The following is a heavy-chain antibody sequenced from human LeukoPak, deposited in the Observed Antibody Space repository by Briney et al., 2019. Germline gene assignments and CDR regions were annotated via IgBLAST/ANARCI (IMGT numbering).Heavy chain of an antibody. V-gene: IGHV3-7*01. CDR3: ARDSSGWDYYYYYYYMDV. Sequence: PGGSLRLSCAASGFSFSSYWMSWVRQAPGKGLEWVANIEEDGSQQFYVDSVKGRFTISRDNAKNSLYLQMNSLRAEDTAVYYCARDSSGWDYYYYYYYMDVWGKGTTVTISS. CDR1: GFSFSSYW. CDR2: IEEDGSQQ. D-gene: IGHD6-19*01. J-gene: IGHJ6*03.